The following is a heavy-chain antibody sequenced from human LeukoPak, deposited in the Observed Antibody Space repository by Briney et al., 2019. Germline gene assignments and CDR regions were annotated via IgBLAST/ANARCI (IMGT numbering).Heavy chain of an antibody. V-gene: IGHV3-48*03. CDR1: GFTFKSYE. J-gene: IGHJ4*02. D-gene: IGHD4-17*01. CDR2: IGSSGSNI. Sequence: PGGSLRLSCAASGFTFKSYEMNWVRQAPGKGLEWVSYIGSSGSNIYYADSVKGRFTISRDNAKNSLYLQMNSLRVEDTAVYYYARIMTTVATSDYWGQGTLVTVSS. CDR3: ARIMTTVATSDY.